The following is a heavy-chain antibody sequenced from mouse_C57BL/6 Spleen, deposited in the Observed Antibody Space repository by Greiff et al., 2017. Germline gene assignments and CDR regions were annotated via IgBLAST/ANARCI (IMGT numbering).Heavy chain of an antibody. D-gene: IGHD1-1*01. V-gene: IGHV5-9-1*02. CDR2: ISSGGDYI. Sequence: EVMLVESGAGLVKPGGSLKLSCAASGFTFSSYAMSWVRQTPEKRLEWVAYISSGGDYIYYADTVKGRFTIARDNARNTLYLQMSSLKSEDTAMYYCTRDLLRSVGYWGQGTTLTVSS. CDR3: TRDLLRSVGY. J-gene: IGHJ2*01. CDR1: GFTFSSYA.